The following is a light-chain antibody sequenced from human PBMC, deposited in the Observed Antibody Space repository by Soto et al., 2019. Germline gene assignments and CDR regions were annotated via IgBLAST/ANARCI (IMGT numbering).Light chain of an antibody. CDR2: AAT. CDR1: QDIGNF. CDR3: QQYNSFPLT. J-gene: IGKJ4*01. V-gene: IGKV1-16*01. Sequence: IQMTQSPSSLSASVGDRVTFICRASQDIGNFLTWFQQKPGKAPNSLIYAATTLQSGVTSRFSGSASGTDFTLTISSLQPEDFATYYCQQYNSFPLTFGGGTRVEIK.